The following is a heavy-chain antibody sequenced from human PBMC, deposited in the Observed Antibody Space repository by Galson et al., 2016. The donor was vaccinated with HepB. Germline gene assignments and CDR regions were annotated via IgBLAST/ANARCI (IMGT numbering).Heavy chain of an antibody. CDR3: ARDLNYTPVILSGYYAGPQPNYDYYYMDV. CDR2: FIPISDTS. V-gene: IGHV1-69*13. Sequence: SVKVSCKASGGTFSTYAISWVRQAPGQGLEWMGSFIPISDTSDYAQKFQGRLTITADESSTIAYMEMTSLRSEDTAVYYCARDLNYTPVILSGYYAGPQPNYDYYYMDVWGQGTTVTVTS. D-gene: IGHD3-9*01. CDR1: GGTFSTYA. J-gene: IGHJ6*02.